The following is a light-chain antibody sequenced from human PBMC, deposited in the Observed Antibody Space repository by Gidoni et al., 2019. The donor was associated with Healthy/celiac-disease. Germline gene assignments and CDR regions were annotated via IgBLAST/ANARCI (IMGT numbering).Light chain of an antibody. J-gene: IGLJ1*01. CDR1: SSDVGGYNY. CDR3: SSYTSSSTEV. V-gene: IGLV2-14*01. Sequence: QSALTQPASVSGSPGQSNTISCTGTSSDVGGYNYVSWYQQHPGKAHKLMIYEVSNRPSGVSNRFSGSKSGNTASLTISGLQAEDEADYYCSSYTSSSTEVFGTGTKVTVL. CDR2: EVS.